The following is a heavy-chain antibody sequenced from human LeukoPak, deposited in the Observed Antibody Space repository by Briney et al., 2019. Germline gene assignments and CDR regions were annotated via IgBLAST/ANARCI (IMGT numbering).Heavy chain of an antibody. CDR3: ARDLSSGYYYSLNYFDY. CDR2: INSDGSST. J-gene: IGHJ4*02. CDR1: GFTFSSYW. D-gene: IGHD3-22*01. V-gene: IGHV3-74*01. Sequence: GGSLRLSCAASGFTFSSYWMHWVRQAPGKGLVWVSRINSDGSSTSYADSVKGRFTISRDNAKNTLYLQMNSLRAEDTAVYYCARDLSSGYYYSLNYFDYWGQGTLVTVSS.